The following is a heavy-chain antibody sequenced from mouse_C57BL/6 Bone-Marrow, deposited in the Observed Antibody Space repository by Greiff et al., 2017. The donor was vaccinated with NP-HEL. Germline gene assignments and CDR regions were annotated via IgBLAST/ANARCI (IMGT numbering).Heavy chain of an antibody. Sequence: QVQLQQSGAELARPGASVKLSCKASGYTFTSYGISWVKQRTGQGLEWIGEIYPRSGNTYYNEKFKGKATLTADKSSSQAYMELRSLTSEDSAVYFCARYGEPPYGSSPAWFAYWGQGTLVTVSA. CDR2: IYPRSGNT. V-gene: IGHV1-81*01. CDR3: ARYGEPPYGSSPAWFAY. CDR1: GYTFTSYG. D-gene: IGHD1-1*01. J-gene: IGHJ3*01.